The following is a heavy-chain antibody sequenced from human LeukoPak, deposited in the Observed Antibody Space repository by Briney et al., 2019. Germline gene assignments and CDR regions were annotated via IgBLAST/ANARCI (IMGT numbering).Heavy chain of an antibody. CDR2: ISAYNGNT. CDR1: GYTCTSYG. Sequence: ASVKVSCKASGYTCTSYGISWVRQAPGQGLEWMGWISAYNGNTNYAQKLQGRVTMTTDTSTSTAYMELRSLRSDDTAVYYCARGRYDYGDFSVFDYWGQGTLVTVSS. V-gene: IGHV1-18*04. D-gene: IGHD4-17*01. CDR3: ARGRYDYGDFSVFDY. J-gene: IGHJ4*02.